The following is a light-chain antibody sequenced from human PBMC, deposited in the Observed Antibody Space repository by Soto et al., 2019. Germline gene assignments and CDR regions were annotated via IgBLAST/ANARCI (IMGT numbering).Light chain of an antibody. J-gene: IGLJ2*01. CDR1: SRDVGGYAQ. CDR3: CSYTGSGTF. CDR2: AVT. Sequence: QSALTQPASVSGSPGQSIAISCTGTSRDVGGYAQVSWYQQHPGKAPKLMSYAVTTRPSGVSIRFSGSKSGNTASLTISGLQAEDEADYYCCSYTGSGTFFGGGTQLTVL. V-gene: IGLV2-14*01.